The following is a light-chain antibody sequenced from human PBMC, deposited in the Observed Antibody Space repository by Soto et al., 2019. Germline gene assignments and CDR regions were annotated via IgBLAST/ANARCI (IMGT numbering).Light chain of an antibody. Sequence: DIQMTQSPSSLSASVGDRVTITCRASQHIHNFLNWYQQKTGKAPRLLISTASNLQSGVPSRFSGSGSGTELTLTIISVQPEDLVSYYCQQSHITPYTFGQGTKLQI. CDR3: QQSHITPYT. J-gene: IGKJ2*01. CDR2: TAS. V-gene: IGKV1-39*01. CDR1: QHIHNF.